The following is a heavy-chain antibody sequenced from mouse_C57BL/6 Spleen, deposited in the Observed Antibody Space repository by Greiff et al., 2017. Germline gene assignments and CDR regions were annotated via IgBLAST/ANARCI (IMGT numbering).Heavy chain of an antibody. CDR1: GFNIKNTY. V-gene: IGHV14-3*01. CDR2: IDPANGNT. D-gene: IGHD1-1*01. Sequence: EVQGVESVAELVRPGASVKLSCTASGFNIKNTYMHWVKQRPEQGLEWIGRIDPANGNTKYAPKFQGKATITADTSSNTAYLQLSSLTSEDTAIYYCARSITTVVEEVAYWGQGTLVTVAA. CDR3: ARSITTVVEEVAY. J-gene: IGHJ3*01.